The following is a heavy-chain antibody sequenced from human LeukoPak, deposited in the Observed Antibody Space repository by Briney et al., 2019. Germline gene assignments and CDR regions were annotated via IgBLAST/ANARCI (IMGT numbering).Heavy chain of an antibody. CDR3: ARDGGVVVAATPPI. CDR1: GFTFSSYE. V-gene: IGHV3-48*03. J-gene: IGHJ3*02. Sequence: PPGGSLRLSCAASGFTFSSYEMNWVRQAPGKGLEWVSYISGSGSAIYYADSVKGRFTISRDNAKNSLYLQMNSLRAEDTAVYYCARDGGVVVAATPPIWGQGTMVTVSS. D-gene: IGHD2-15*01. CDR2: ISGSGSAI.